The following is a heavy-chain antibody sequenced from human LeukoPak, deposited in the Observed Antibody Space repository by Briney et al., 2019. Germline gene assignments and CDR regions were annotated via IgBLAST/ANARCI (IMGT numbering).Heavy chain of an antibody. CDR1: GGSISSYY. CDR2: IYYSGST. D-gene: IGHD1-26*01. CDR3: ARHGASGSYLYYFDY. J-gene: IGHJ4*02. V-gene: IGHV4-59*08. Sequence: SETLSLTCTVSGGSISSYYWSWIRQPPGKGLEWVGYIYYSGSTNYNPSLKSRATISVDTSKNQFSLKLSSVTAADTAVYFCARHGASGSYLYYFDYWGQGTLVTVSS.